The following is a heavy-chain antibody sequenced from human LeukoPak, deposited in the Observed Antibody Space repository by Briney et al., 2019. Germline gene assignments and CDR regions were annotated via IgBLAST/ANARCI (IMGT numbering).Heavy chain of an antibody. J-gene: IGHJ4*02. V-gene: IGHV3-23*01. CDR3: AKDLAFGVVIPD. Sequence: PGGSLRLSCAASGFTFSSYAMSWVRKAPGKGLEWVSAISGSGGSTYYADSVKGRFTISRDNSKNTLYLQMNSLRAEDTAVYYCAKDLAFGVVIPDWGQGTLVTVSS. CDR1: GFTFSSYA. D-gene: IGHD3-3*01. CDR2: ISGSGGST.